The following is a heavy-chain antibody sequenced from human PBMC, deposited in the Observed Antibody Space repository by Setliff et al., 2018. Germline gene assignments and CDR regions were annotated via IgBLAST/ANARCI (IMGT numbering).Heavy chain of an antibody. D-gene: IGHD6-25*01. CDR1: GFTFSTYR. CDR3: ARGNSGGDY. Sequence: PGGSLRLSCAASGFTFSTYRMHWVRQAPGKGLEWVAVIWDDGSSTYYADSVKGRFTISRDNAKNTLYLQMNSLRAEDTAVYYCARGNSGGDYWGQGTLVTVSS. CDR2: IWDDGSST. J-gene: IGHJ4*02. V-gene: IGHV3-33*08.